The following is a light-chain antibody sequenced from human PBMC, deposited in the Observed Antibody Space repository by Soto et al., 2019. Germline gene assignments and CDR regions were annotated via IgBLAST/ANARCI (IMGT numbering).Light chain of an antibody. Sequence: EIVLTQSPATLSLSPGERVTLSCRASQSVGSYLAWYQQKPGQAPRLLIYDASNRATGIPARFSGSGSGTDFTLTISSLEPEDFAVYYCQQRSKWPLTFGGGTKVEIK. CDR2: DAS. J-gene: IGKJ4*01. CDR1: QSVGSY. CDR3: QQRSKWPLT. V-gene: IGKV3-11*01.